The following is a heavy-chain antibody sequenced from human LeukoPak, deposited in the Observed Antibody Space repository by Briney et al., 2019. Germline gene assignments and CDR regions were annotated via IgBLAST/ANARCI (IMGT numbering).Heavy chain of an antibody. CDR2: IRYDGSNK. CDR1: GFTLSSYG. J-gene: IGHJ4*02. Sequence: HSGGSLRLSCAASGFTLSSYGMHWVRQAPGKGLEWVAFIRYDGSNKYYAASVKGRFTISRDNSKNTLNLQMNSLRAEDTAVYYCAKDPDCTSGVCYTFFDYWGRGTLVTVSS. CDR3: AKDPDCTSGVCYTFFDY. V-gene: IGHV3-30*02. D-gene: IGHD2-8*01.